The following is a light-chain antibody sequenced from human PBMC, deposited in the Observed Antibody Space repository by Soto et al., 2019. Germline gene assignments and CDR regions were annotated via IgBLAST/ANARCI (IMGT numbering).Light chain of an antibody. V-gene: IGKV4-1*01. Sequence: DIVMTQSPDSLAVSLGERATINCKSSQSVLYSSNNKNYLAWYQQKPGQPPKLLIYWASTRESGVPDRFSGSGSGTDFTLTTSSLQAEDVAVYYCQQYYIAWTFGQGTRVEIK. J-gene: IGKJ1*01. CDR2: WAS. CDR3: QQYYIAWT. CDR1: QSVLYSSNNKNY.